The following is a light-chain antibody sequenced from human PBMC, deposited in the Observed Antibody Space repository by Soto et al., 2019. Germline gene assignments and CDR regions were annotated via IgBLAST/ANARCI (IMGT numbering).Light chain of an antibody. CDR2: TAS. V-gene: IGKV3-20*01. CDR1: QSVSSSY. J-gene: IGKJ1*01. Sequence: EIVLTQSPGTLSLSPGERATLSCRASQSVSSSYLAWYQQRPGQAPMLLIYTASNRATGIPDRFSGSGSGTDFTLTISRLEPEDFAVYYCQQYGSSPRAFGQGTKVDIK. CDR3: QQYGSSPRA.